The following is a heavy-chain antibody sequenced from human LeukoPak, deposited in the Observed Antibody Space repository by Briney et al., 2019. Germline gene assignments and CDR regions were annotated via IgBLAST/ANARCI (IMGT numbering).Heavy chain of an antibody. CDR1: GYTFTSNY. V-gene: IGHV1-8*02. J-gene: IGHJ5*02. D-gene: IGHD4-11*01. CDR3: ARWWWGWDYSNYQNWIDP. CDR2: MNPNRGNT. Sequence: ASVKVSCKASGYTFTSNYIHWVRQAPGQGLEWMGWMNPNRGNTGYAQKFQGRVTITRNTSISTAYMELSSLRSEDTAVYHCARWWWGWDYSNYQNWIDPWGQGTLVTVSS.